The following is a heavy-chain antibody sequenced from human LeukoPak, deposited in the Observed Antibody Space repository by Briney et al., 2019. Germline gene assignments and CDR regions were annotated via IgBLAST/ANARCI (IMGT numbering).Heavy chain of an antibody. CDR1: GYSFTDYY. V-gene: IGHV1-2*02. D-gene: IGHD2/OR15-2a*01. CDR3: ARDQGRTSGYILGWFDP. CDR2: INPKTGGS. J-gene: IGHJ5*02. Sequence: VASVKVSCKTSGYSFTDYYMHRLRQAPGQGLKWIGWINPKTGGSNAAQKFQGRVTLTRDTSISTAYMELSSLTSDDTAIYYCARDQGRTSGYILGWFDPWGQGTLVTVSS.